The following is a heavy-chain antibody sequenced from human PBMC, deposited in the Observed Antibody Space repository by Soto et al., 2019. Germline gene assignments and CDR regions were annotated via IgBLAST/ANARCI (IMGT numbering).Heavy chain of an antibody. Sequence: SVKVSCKASGGTFSSYAISWVRQAPGQGLEWMGGIIPIFGTANYAQKFQGRVTITADESTSTAYMELSSLRSEDTAVYYCARGTNPNYYYYGMDVWGQGTTVTVSS. CDR2: IIPIFGTA. CDR1: GGTFSSYA. V-gene: IGHV1-69*13. CDR3: ARGTNPNYYYYGMDV. J-gene: IGHJ6*02. D-gene: IGHD1-1*01.